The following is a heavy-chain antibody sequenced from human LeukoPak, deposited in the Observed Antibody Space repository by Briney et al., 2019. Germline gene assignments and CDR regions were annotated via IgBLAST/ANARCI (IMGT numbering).Heavy chain of an antibody. CDR3: ARVITFHFEY. D-gene: IGHD3-22*01. CDR1: GFTFSSYG. CDR2: ISYDGDNK. J-gene: IGHJ4*02. V-gene: IGHV3-30*19. Sequence: GGSLRLSCAASGFTFSSYGMHWVRQAPGKGLEWVAIISYDGDNKYYADSVKGRFTISRDNSKNTLYLQMKSLGAEDTAVYYCARVITFHFEYWGQGTLVTVSS.